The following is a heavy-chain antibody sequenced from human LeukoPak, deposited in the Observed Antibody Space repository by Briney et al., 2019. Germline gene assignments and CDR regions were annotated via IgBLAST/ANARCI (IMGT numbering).Heavy chain of an antibody. Sequence: SETLSLTCTVSGGSISSYYWSWIRQSPGKGLEWIGYIYYSGSTNYNPSLKSRVTISVDTSKNQFSLKLSSVTAADTAVYYCARQRFLEWYFDYWGQGTLATVSS. CDR1: GGSISSYY. J-gene: IGHJ4*02. CDR2: IYYSGST. CDR3: ARQRFLEWYFDY. V-gene: IGHV4-59*08. D-gene: IGHD3-3*01.